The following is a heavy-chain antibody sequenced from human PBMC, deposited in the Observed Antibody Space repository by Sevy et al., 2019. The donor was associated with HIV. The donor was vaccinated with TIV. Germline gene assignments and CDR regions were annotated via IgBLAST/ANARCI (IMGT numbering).Heavy chain of an antibody. V-gene: IGHV3-15*01. CDR1: GFTFTYAW. D-gene: IGHD2-8*01. CDR3: ATDPIIVLLVTDGMDV. Sequence: GGSLRLSCAASGFTFTYAWMSWVRQAPGKGLEWVGRIKSRPDGGTTDYAATVKGRFTISRDDSKNTLYLQMNSLKTEDSAVYYCATDPIIVLLVTDGMDVWGQGTTVSSP. CDR2: IKSRPDGGTT. J-gene: IGHJ6*02.